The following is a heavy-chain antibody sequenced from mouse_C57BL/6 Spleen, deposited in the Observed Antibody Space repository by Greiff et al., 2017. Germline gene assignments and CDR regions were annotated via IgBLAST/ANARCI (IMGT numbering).Heavy chain of an antibody. V-gene: IGHV1-80*01. CDR3: ASPSYYGSSPYYYAMDY. Sequence: VQLQQSGAELVKPGASVKISCKASGYAFSSYWMNWVKQRPGKGLEWIGQIYPGDGDTNYNGKFKGKATLTADKSSSTAYMQLSSLTSEDSAVYFCASPSYYGSSPYYYAMDYWGQGTSGTVSS. CDR1: GYAFSSYW. D-gene: IGHD1-1*01. J-gene: IGHJ4*01. CDR2: IYPGDGDT.